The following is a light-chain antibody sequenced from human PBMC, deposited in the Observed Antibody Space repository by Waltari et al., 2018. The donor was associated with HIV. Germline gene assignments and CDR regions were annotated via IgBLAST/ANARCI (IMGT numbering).Light chain of an antibody. CDR1: QNVFSD. J-gene: IGKJ1*01. CDR2: GAS. Sequence: ETVMTQSPGTLSVSPGGRATLSCRASQNVFSDLAWYHQKPGQPPRLLIFGASKRATGVPARFSGSGSGTEFTLTITSLQTEDYGLYLCQQYKTWPLTFGQGTRVEIK. CDR3: QQYKTWPLT. V-gene: IGKV3-15*01.